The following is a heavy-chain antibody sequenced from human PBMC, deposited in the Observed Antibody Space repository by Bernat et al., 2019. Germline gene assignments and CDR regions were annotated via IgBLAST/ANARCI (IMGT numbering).Heavy chain of an antibody. D-gene: IGHD6-6*01. Sequence: QVQLVESGGGVVQPGRSLRLSCAASGFTFSSYAMPWVRQAPGQGLEWVAVISYDGSNKYYADSVKGRFTHSSDNAENSLYLQMNSLRAEDTAVYYCERGGEVDSSSYYYYYGMDVWGQGTTVTVSS. CDR1: GFTFSSYA. CDR2: ISYDGSNK. J-gene: IGHJ6*02. CDR3: ERGGEVDSSSYYYYYGMDV. V-gene: IGHV3-30-3*01.